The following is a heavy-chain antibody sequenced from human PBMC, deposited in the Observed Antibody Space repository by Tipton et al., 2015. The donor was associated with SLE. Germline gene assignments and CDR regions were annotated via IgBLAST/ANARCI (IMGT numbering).Heavy chain of an antibody. CDR2: LYTTGST. CDR3: AREVKSGRYDWFDP. CDR1: GGSITTGSYY. Sequence: TLSLTCTVSGGSITTGSYYWSWIRQPAGKGLEWIGRLYTTGSTYYNPSLKSRVTMSIDRSKNHFSFRLRSGSAADTAIYYCAREVKSGRYDWFDPWGQGTLVTVSS. V-gene: IGHV4-61*02. D-gene: IGHD1-26*01. J-gene: IGHJ5*02.